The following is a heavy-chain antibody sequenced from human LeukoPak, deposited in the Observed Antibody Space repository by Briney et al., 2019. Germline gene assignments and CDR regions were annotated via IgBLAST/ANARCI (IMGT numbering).Heavy chain of an antibody. CDR2: ISWNSGSI. CDR3: AKAPHSSSRYFDL. J-gene: IGHJ2*01. Sequence: TGVSLRLSCAASGFTFDDCAMHWVRQAPGKGLEWVSGISWNSGSIGYADSVKGRFTISRDNAKNSLYLQMNSLRAEDTALYYCAKAPHSSSRYFDLWGRGTLVTVS. CDR1: GFTFDDCA. D-gene: IGHD6-13*01. V-gene: IGHV3-9*01.